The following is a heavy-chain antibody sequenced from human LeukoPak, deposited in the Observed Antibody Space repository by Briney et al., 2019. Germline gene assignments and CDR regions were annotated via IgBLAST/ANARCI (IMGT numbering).Heavy chain of an antibody. Sequence: ASVKVSCKASGYTFTSYDIHWVRQATGQGLEWMGWMNPDSGNTGHVQKFQGRVTMTRDTSIGTAYMGLSSLTSEDTAVYFCAREARRGVEVKAFDIWGQGTMVTVSS. CDR3: AREARRGVEVKAFDI. J-gene: IGHJ3*02. V-gene: IGHV1-8*01. CDR2: MNPDSGNT. D-gene: IGHD1-1*01. CDR1: GYTFTSYD.